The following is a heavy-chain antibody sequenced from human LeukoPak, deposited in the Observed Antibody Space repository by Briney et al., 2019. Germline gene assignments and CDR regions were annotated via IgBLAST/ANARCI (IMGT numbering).Heavy chain of an antibody. Sequence: SETLSLTCTVSGGSISSYYWSWIRQPPGQGLEWIGYIYYSGSTNYNPSLKSRVTISVDTSKNQFSLKLSSVAAADTAVYYCARSKLYSSSWPFDYWGQGTLVTVSS. CDR1: GGSISSYY. CDR2: IYYSGST. J-gene: IGHJ4*02. CDR3: ARSKLYSSSWPFDY. V-gene: IGHV4-59*13. D-gene: IGHD6-13*01.